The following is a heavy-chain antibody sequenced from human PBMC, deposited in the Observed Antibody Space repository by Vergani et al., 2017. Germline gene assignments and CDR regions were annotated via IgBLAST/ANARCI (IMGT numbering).Heavy chain of an antibody. Sequence: QVQLVQSGAEVKKPGASVEVSCKASGYTFTSYDINWVRQATGQGLEWMGWMNPNSGNTGYAQKFQGRVTMTRNTSISTAYMELSSLRSEDTAVYYCAKGQXPAATPYYYYYMDVWGKGTTVTVSS. V-gene: IGHV1-8*01. CDR2: MNPNSGNT. D-gene: IGHD2-2*01. CDR3: AKGQXPAATPYYYYYMDV. CDR1: GYTFTSYD. J-gene: IGHJ6*03.